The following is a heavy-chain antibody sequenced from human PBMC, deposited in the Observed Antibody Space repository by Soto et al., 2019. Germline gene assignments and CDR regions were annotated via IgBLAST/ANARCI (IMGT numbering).Heavy chain of an antibody. CDR1: GGTFSSYV. CDR2: IIPVSGTA. V-gene: IGHV1-69*01. CDR3: ATVDRSVALVGWFDP. J-gene: IGHJ5*02. Sequence: QVHLEQSGAEVKKPGSSVKVSCKFSGGTFSSYVIIWVRQAPGQGLEWMGGIIPVSGTANYAQKFHGRVTISADAATNTAYTELSSVRFDDTAVYYCATVDRSVALVGWFDPWGQGTLVTVSS. D-gene: IGHD2-8*02.